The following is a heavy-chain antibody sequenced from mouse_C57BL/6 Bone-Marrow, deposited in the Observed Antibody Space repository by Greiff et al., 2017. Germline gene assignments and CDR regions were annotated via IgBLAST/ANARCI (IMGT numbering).Heavy chain of an antibody. D-gene: IGHD1-1*01. CDR1: GYAFSSYW. V-gene: IGHV1-80*01. Sequence: LVESGAELVKPGASVKISCKASGYAFSSYWMNWVKQRPGKGLEWIGQIYPGDGDTNYNGKFKGKATLTADKSSSTAYMQLSSLTSEDSAVYFCARTLYYGSSYWYFDVWGTGTTVTVSS. CDR2: IYPGDGDT. CDR3: ARTLYYGSSYWYFDV. J-gene: IGHJ1*03.